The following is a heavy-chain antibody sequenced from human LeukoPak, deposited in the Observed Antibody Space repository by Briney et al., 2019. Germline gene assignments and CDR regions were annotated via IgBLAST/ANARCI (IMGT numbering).Heavy chain of an antibody. CDR2: IRYDGSNK. J-gene: IGHJ4*02. Sequence: GGSLRLSCAASGFTFSSYGMHWVRQAPGKGLEWVAFIRYDGSNKYYADSVKGRFTISRVNSKNTLYLQMNSLRAEDTAVYYCANRVDTAMGYPLDYWGQGTLVTVSS. CDR3: ANRVDTAMGYPLDY. V-gene: IGHV3-30*02. CDR1: GFTFSSYG. D-gene: IGHD5-18*01.